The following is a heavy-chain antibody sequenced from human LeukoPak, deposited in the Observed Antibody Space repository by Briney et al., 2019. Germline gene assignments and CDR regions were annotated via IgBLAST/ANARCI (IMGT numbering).Heavy chain of an antibody. D-gene: IGHD1-26*01. CDR1: GGSISSYY. CDR3: ARPSMYRGGYNGRNG. V-gene: IGHV4-59*01. CDR2: IYYSGST. J-gene: IGHJ6*02. Sequence: SETLSLTCSVSGGSISSYYWSWIRQPPGKGLEWIGYIYYSGSTNYNPSLKSRVTISVDTSKNQFSLKLSSVTAADTAVYYCARPSMYRGGYNGRNGGGQGTTSPVS.